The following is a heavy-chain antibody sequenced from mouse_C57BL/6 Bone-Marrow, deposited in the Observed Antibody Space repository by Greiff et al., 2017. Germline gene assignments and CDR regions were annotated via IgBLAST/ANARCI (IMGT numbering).Heavy chain of an antibody. CDR3: AREGAYRDYAMDY. CDR2: IDPSDSET. D-gene: IGHD3-1*01. CDR1: GYTFTSYW. J-gene: IGHJ4*01. V-gene: IGHV1-52*01. Sequence: VQLQQPGAELVRPGSSVKLSCKASGYTFTSYWMHWVKQRPIQGLEWIGNIDPSDSETHYNQKFKDKATLTVDKASSTANMQLSSLTSEYSAVYYCAREGAYRDYAMDYWGQGTSVTVSS.